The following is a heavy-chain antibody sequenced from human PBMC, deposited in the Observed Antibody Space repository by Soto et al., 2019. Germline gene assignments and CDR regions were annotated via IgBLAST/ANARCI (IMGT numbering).Heavy chain of an antibody. J-gene: IGHJ4*02. CDR3: ARDSLHYAILTGYPDY. CDR2: IWYDGSNK. V-gene: IGHV3-33*01. CDR1: GFTFSSYG. D-gene: IGHD3-9*01. Sequence: PGGSLRLSCAASGFTFSSYGMHWVRQAPGKGLEWVAVIWYDGSNKYYADSVKGRFTISRDNSKNTLYLQMNSLRAEDTAVYYCARDSLHYAILTGYPDYWGQGTLVTVCS.